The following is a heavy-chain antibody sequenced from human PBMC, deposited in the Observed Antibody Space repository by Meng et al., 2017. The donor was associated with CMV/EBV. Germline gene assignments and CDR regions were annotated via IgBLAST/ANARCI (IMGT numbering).Heavy chain of an antibody. Sequence: SVKVSCKASGGTFSSYAISWVRQAPGQGLEWMGGIIPILGIANYAQKLQGRVTITADKSTSTAYMELSSLRSEDTAVYYCAMSITIFGVVTHYYYYGMDVWGQGTTVTVSS. CDR2: IIPILGIA. CDR1: GGTFSSYA. J-gene: IGHJ6*02. CDR3: AMSITIFGVVTHYYYYGMDV. V-gene: IGHV1-69*10. D-gene: IGHD3-3*01.